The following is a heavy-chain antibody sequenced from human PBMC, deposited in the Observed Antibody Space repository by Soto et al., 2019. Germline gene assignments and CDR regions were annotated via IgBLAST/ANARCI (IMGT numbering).Heavy chain of an antibody. Sequence: PLETLSLTCTVSGGSISSYYWSWIRQPPGKGLEWIGYIYYSGSTNYNPSLKSRVTMSVDTSKNQFSLKLSSVTAADTAVYYCARIPYGSGSYHFDYWGQGTLVTVSS. V-gene: IGHV4-59*01. D-gene: IGHD3-10*01. CDR1: GGSISSYY. CDR2: IYYSGST. J-gene: IGHJ4*02. CDR3: ARIPYGSGSYHFDY.